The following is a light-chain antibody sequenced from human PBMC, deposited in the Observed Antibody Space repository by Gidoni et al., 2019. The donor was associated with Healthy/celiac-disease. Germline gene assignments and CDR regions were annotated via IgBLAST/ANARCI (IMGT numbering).Light chain of an antibody. CDR3: QQYYSTHQKT. CDR2: WAS. Sequence: DIVMTQSPDSLAVSLRSRAPINCKSSKSVLYSYNNKNYLAWYQQKPGQPPKLLIYWASTRESGVPDRFSGSGSGTDFTITISSLQAEDVAVYYCQQYYSTHQKTFGQGTKVEIK. V-gene: IGKV4-1*01. J-gene: IGKJ1*01. CDR1: KSVLYSYNNKNY.